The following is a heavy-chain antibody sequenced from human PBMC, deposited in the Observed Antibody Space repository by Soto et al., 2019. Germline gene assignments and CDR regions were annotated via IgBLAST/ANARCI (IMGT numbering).Heavy chain of an antibody. Sequence: TLSLTCTVSGGSVSNGSYYWSWIRQPPGKGLEWIGYIYYSGSTNYNPSLKSRVTISVDTSKNQFSLKLSSVTAADTAVYYCARQRGRVAARPSGWFDPWGQGTLVTSPQ. CDR1: GGSVSNGSYY. V-gene: IGHV4-61*01. D-gene: IGHD6-6*01. CDR2: IYYSGST. CDR3: ARQRGRVAARPSGWFDP. J-gene: IGHJ5*02.